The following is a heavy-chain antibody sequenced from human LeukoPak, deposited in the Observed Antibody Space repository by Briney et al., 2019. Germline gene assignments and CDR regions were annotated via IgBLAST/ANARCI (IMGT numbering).Heavy chain of an antibody. CDR2: ISGSGGST. V-gene: IGHV3-23*01. D-gene: IGHD3-22*01. Sequence: PGGSLRLSCVASGFTFSSYAMSWVRQAPGKGLEWVSAISGSGGSTYYADSVKGRFTISRDNSKNTLYLQMNSLRAEDTAVYYCAKRPYDSSGYYDLNPDYWGQGTLVTVSS. CDR3: AKRPYDSSGYYDLNPDY. J-gene: IGHJ4*02. CDR1: GFTFSSYA.